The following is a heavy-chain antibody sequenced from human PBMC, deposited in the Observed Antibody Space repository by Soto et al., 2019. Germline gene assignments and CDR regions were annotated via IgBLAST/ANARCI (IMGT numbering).Heavy chain of an antibody. J-gene: IGHJ6*02. CDR2: DYYRGIT. Sequence: SETVALTCAVSGGSISSGGYYWAFIRQHPGKGLEGIGDDYYRGITYYNPSLKSRVTISLDTSKNQYSLKLRSVTAADTAVYYFARGSRIGGLYYGMDVWGQGTTVTVSS. D-gene: IGHD2-15*01. V-gene: IGHV4-31*11. CDR3: ARGSRIGGLYYGMDV. CDR1: GGSISSGGYY.